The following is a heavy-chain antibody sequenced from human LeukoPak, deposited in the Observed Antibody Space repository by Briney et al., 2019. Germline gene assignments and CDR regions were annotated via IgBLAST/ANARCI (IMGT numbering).Heavy chain of an antibody. D-gene: IGHD1-26*01. V-gene: IGHV3-21*01. CDR1: GFTFSTYT. CDR3: ATYSGPGAFDI. CDR2: ITSSSNYI. Sequence: KPGGSLRLSCAASGFTFSTYTMNWVRQAPGKGLEWVSSITSSSNYIYYADSVKGRFTISRDNAKNSLYLQMNSVRAEDTAVYSCATYSGPGAFDIWGQGTMVTVSS. J-gene: IGHJ3*02.